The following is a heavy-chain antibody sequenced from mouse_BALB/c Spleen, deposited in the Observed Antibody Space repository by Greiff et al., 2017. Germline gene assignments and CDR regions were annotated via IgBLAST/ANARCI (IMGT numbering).Heavy chain of an antibody. D-gene: IGHD2-1*01. Sequence: VKLQQSGAELVRPGTSVKVSCKASGYAFTNYLIEWVKQRPGQGLEWIGVINPGSGGTNYNEKFKGKATMTADTSSNTAYLQLSSLTSEDTAVYYCNAWGGNYFPFDYWGQGTTLTVSS. CDR3: NAWGGNYFPFDY. J-gene: IGHJ2*01. CDR2: INPGSGGT. CDR1: GYAFTNYL. V-gene: IGHV1-54*02.